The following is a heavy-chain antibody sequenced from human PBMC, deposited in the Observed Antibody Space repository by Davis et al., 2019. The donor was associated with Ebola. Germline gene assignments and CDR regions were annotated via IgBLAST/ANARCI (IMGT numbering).Heavy chain of an antibody. CDR3: ARVSSTVTTSNFDY. J-gene: IGHJ4*02. Sequence: PSETLSLTCAVSGYSISSGYYWGWIRQPPGKGLEWIGSIYHSGSTYYNPSLKSRVTISVDTSKNQFSLKLSSVTAADTAVYYCARVSSTVTTSNFDYWGQGTLVTVSS. V-gene: IGHV4-38-2*01. D-gene: IGHD4-17*01. CDR2: IYHSGST. CDR1: GYSISSGYY.